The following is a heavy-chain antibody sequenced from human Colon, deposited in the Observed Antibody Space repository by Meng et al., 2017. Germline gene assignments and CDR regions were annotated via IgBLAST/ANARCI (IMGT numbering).Heavy chain of an antibody. J-gene: IGHJ4*02. Sequence: GESLKLSCTASGYSFTNYWIGWVRQMPGKGLEWMGIIFPRDSEDHYTPSFEGQFTISADKSINAAYMQGTSLEASDNAIYFCGSQRGFGAYFDFWGQGTLVTVSS. D-gene: IGHD3-10*01. CDR2: IFPRDSED. CDR1: GYSFTNYW. V-gene: IGHV5-51*01. CDR3: GSQRGFGAYFDF.